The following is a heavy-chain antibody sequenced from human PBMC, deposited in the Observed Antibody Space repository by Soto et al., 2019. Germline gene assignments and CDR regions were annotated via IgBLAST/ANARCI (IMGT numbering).Heavy chain of an antibody. CDR1: GGSISSYY. J-gene: IGHJ4*02. CDR3: ARLGLWGTTLLAKVDY. D-gene: IGHD3-16*01. Sequence: SETLSLTCTVSGGSISSYYWSWIRQPPGKGLEWIGYICYSGSTNYNPSPKSRVTIAVDTSKNQFSLKLSSVTAADTAVYYCARLGLWGTTLLAKVDYWGQGTLVTVSS. CDR2: ICYSGST. V-gene: IGHV4-59*01.